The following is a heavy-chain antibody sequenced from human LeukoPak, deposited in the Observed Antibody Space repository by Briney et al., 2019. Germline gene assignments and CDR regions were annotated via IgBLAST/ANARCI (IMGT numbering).Heavy chain of an antibody. J-gene: IGHJ4*02. V-gene: IGHV1-69*06. CDR2: IIPIFGTA. Sequence: SVKVSCKASGGTFSSYAISWVRQAPGQGLEWMGGIIPIFGTANYAQKFQGRVTITADKSTSTAYMELSSLRSEDTAVYYCGRDRGDGGRGALFDYGGQGPLVTVSS. D-gene: IGHD5-24*01. CDR1: GGTFSSYA. CDR3: GRDRGDGGRGALFDY.